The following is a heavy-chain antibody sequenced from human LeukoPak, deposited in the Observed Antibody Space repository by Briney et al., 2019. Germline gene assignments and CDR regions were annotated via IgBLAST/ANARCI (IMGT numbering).Heavy chain of an antibody. CDR2: IYTSGST. D-gene: IGHD6-19*01. CDR3: ARGGEQWLASYYYYYMDV. J-gene: IGHJ6*03. Sequence: TSETLSLTCTVSGGSISSYYWSWIRQPAGKGLEWIGRIYTSGSTNYNPSPKSRVTISVDTSKNQFSLKLSSVTAADTAVYYCARGGEQWLASYYYYYMDVWGKGTTVTVSS. V-gene: IGHV4-4*07. CDR1: GGSISSYY.